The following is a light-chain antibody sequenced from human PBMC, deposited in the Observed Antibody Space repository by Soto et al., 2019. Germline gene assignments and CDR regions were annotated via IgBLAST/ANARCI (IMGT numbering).Light chain of an antibody. V-gene: IGKV3D-20*02. CDR2: DTS. CDR1: QSLTNSF. J-gene: IGKJ5*01. Sequence: EFVLTQSPGTLSLSPGEGATLSCRAIQSLTNSFIAWYQQKPGQAPRLLIYDTSIRASGIPDRFSGGGSGTDFTLTISSLEPEDFAVYYCQQRSNWPPVTFGQGTRLEIK. CDR3: QQRSNWPPVT.